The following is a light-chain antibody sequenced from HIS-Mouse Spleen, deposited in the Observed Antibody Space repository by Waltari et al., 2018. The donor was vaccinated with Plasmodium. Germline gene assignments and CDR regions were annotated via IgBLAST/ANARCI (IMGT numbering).Light chain of an antibody. J-gene: IGLJ3*02. CDR1: ALPKKY. CDR2: EDS. CDR3: YSTDSSGNHRV. Sequence: SYELTQPPSVSVSPGQTARITCSGDALPKKYAYSYQQKSGQAPWLVIYEDSKRPSGSRGRLCGSSAGTMANLAISGAQVEDEADYYCYSTDSSGNHRVFGGGTKLTVL. V-gene: IGLV3-10*01.